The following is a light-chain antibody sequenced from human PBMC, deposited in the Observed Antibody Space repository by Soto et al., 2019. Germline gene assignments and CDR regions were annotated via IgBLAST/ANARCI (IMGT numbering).Light chain of an antibody. CDR2: GAS. CDR1: QSVSNNY. J-gene: IGKJ1*01. CDR3: QQYGSSGT. Sequence: EIVWTQAPGTLSLSPGERATVCCRASQSVSNNYLAWYQQKPGQAPRLLIYGASNRATGIPDRFSGSGSGTDFTLTISRLEPEDFAVYYCQQYGSSGTFGQGTKGDIK. V-gene: IGKV3-20*01.